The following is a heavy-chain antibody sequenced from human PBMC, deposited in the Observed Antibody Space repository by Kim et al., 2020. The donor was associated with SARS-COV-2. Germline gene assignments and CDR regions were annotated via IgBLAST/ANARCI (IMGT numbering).Heavy chain of an antibody. Sequence: GSEKYYVDSVKGRFTISRDNAKNSLYLQMNSLRAEDTAVYYCARYYFFDYWGQGTLVTVSS. J-gene: IGHJ4*02. CDR3: ARYYFFDY. V-gene: IGHV3-7*01. CDR2: GSEK.